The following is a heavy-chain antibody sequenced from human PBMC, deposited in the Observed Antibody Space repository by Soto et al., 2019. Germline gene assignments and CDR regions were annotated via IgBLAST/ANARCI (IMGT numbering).Heavy chain of an antibody. CDR2: ISSDGRDR. D-gene: IGHD6-13*01. Sequence: GGSLRLSCAASGFTFISYGIHWVRQAPAKGLEWVAVISSDGRDRHYADSVKGRFTISRDNSKNTLSLQMNSLRAEDTAVYYCARDECVIAAGTCYYYGMDVWGQGTTVTVSS. J-gene: IGHJ6*02. V-gene: IGHV3-30*03. CDR3: ARDECVIAAGTCYYYGMDV. CDR1: GFTFISYG.